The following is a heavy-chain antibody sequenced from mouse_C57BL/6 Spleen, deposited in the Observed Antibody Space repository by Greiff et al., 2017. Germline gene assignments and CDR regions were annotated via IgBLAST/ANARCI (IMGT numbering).Heavy chain of an antibody. CDR1: GYTFTSYW. Sequence: QVQLQQPGAELVRPGSSVKLSCKASGYTFTSYWMHWVKPRPIQGLEWIGNIDPSDSENHYNQKFKDKATLTVAKSSSTAYMQLSSLTSEDSAVYYCARPDYYGSSYRFDYWGQGTALTVSA. V-gene: IGHV1-52*01. CDR2: IDPSDSEN. J-gene: IGHJ2*01. D-gene: IGHD1-1*01. CDR3: ARPDYYGSSYRFDY.